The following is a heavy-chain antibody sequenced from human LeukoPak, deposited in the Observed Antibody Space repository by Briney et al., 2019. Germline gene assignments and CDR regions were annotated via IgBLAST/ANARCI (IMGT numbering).Heavy chain of an antibody. CDR3: ARGVLLWFGISDAFDI. Sequence: ASVKVSCKASGYTFTGYYMHWVRQAPGQGLEWMGWINPNSGGTNYAQKFQGRATMTRDTSISTAYMELSRLRSDDTAVYYCARGVLLWFGISDAFDIWGQGTMVTVSS. CDR1: GYTFTGYY. CDR2: INPNSGGT. D-gene: IGHD3-10*01. V-gene: IGHV1-2*02. J-gene: IGHJ3*02.